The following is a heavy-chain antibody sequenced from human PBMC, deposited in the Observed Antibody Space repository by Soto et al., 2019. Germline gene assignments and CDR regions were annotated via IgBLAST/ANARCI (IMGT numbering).Heavy chain of an antibody. CDR1: GYTFTSYY. V-gene: IGHV1-46*01. CDR2: INPSGGSR. Sequence: AAVKVSCKASGYTFTSYYMHWVRQAPGRGLEWMGIINPSGGSRSYAQKFQGRVTMTRDTSTSTVYMELSSLRYEDTAVYYCARDLIAVAAPTWDYYYYYGVDVWGQGTTVTVSS. J-gene: IGHJ6*02. CDR3: ARDLIAVAAPTWDYYYYYGVDV. D-gene: IGHD6-19*01.